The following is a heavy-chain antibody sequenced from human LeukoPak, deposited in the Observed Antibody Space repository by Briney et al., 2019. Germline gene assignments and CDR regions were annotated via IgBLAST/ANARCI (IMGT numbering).Heavy chain of an antibody. Sequence: SETLSLTCAVSGGSISSGGYSWSWIRQPPGTGLEWIAHIHYSGSTNYNSSLASRVTISMDTSKRQISLKLSSVTAADTAVYYCARDSPFEWAVFGDSFDIWGQGTVVAVSS. V-gene: IGHV4-61*08. CDR2: IHYSGST. CDR3: ARDSPFEWAVFGDSFDI. CDR1: GGSISSGGYS. D-gene: IGHD3-3*01. J-gene: IGHJ3*02.